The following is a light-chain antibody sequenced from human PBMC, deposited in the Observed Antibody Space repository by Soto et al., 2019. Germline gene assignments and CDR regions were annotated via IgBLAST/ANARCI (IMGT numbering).Light chain of an antibody. CDR2: AAS. CDR1: QSISTF. J-gene: IGKJ2*01. Sequence: DIQMTQSPSSLSAYVGDRVTITCRASQSISTFLNWYQQKPGKAPKILIYAASSLQSGVPSRFSGSGSGTDFTLTISSLQPEDFATYFCQQSYSSTRTFGQGTKLEIK. CDR3: QQSYSSTRT. V-gene: IGKV1-39*01.